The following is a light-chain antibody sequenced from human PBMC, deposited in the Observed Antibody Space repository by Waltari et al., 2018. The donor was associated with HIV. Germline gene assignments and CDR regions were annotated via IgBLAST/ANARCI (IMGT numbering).Light chain of an antibody. CDR1: SHNIGSNT. V-gene: IGLV1-44*01. CDR3: AAWDDSLNGYV. J-gene: IGLJ1*01. Sequence: QSVLTQPPSASGTPGQRVTIPCSGSSHNIGSNTVNWYQQLPGTAPKLLIYSNNQRPSGVPDRFSGSKSGTSASLAISGLQSEDEADYYCAAWDDSLNGYVFGTGTKVTVL. CDR2: SNN.